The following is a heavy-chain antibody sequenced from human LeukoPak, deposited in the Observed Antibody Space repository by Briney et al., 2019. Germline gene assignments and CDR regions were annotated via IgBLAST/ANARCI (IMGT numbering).Heavy chain of an antibody. CDR2: IYCSGST. J-gene: IGHJ6*03. CDR3: ARGVVGYYMDV. CDR1: GYSISSGDYY. Sequence: SETLSLTCAVSGYSISSGDYYWSWIRQPPGKGLEWIGYIYCSGSTYYNPSLKSRVTISVDTSKNQFSLKLSSVTAADTAVYYCARGVVGYYMDVWGKGTTVTVSS. V-gene: IGHV4-30-4*08.